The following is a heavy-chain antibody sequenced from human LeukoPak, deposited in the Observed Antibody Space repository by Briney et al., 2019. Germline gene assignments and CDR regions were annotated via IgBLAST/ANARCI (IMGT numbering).Heavy chain of an antibody. D-gene: IGHD3-10*01. CDR2: INHSGST. CDR3: ARQGESYYHLHAFDI. V-gene: IGHV4-34*01. J-gene: IGHJ3*02. Sequence: SETLSLTCAVYGGSFSGYYWSWIRQPPGKGLEWIGEINHSGSTNYNPSLKSRVTMSVDTSKNQFSLKLSSVTAADTAVYYCARQGESYYHLHAFDIWGQGTMVTVSS. CDR1: GGSFSGYY.